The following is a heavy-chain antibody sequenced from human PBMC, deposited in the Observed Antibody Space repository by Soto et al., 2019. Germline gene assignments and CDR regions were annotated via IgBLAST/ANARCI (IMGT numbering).Heavy chain of an antibody. Sequence: LLESGGGLVQPGGSLRLSCAASGFSFTSDVMSWVRQAPGKGLEWVSTILGYGGYTYYADSVKGRFTISRDTSSNTTYLQMESLRGEDTGVYYCSKGPVFFHGNDGHWGQGTLVTVSS. V-gene: IGHV3-23*01. CDR2: ILGYGGYT. D-gene: IGHD3-3*01. CDR1: GFSFTSDV. CDR3: SKGPVFFHGNDGH. J-gene: IGHJ4*02.